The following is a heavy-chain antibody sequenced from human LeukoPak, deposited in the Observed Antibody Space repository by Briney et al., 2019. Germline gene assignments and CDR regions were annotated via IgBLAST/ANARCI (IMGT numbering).Heavy chain of an antibody. CDR2: IDYSGST. V-gene: IGHV4-59*08. D-gene: IGHD3-3*01. Sequence: SETLSLTCTVSGGSITTYYWSWIRQPPGKGLEWIGYIDYSGSTSYNPSLKSRVTISVDRSKNQFSLKLSSVTAADTAVYYCARSGYSNFDYWGQGTLVTVSS. J-gene: IGHJ4*02. CDR1: GGSITTYY. CDR3: ARSGYSNFDY.